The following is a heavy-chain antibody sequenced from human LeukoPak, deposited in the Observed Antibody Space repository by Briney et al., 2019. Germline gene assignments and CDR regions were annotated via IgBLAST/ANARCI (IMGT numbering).Heavy chain of an antibody. CDR2: ISSRGDST. CDR1: GFSFNNYA. Sequence: PGGSLRLSCAASGFSFNNYAMTWVRQAPGRGLEWVSTISSRGDSTYDADSVRGRFTISRDNFQNSLYLQMNSLRAEDTAVYYCAKGPRPDISVAHTFERWGQGTLVTVYS. J-gene: IGHJ4*02. D-gene: IGHD6-19*01. V-gene: IGHV3-23*01. CDR3: AKGPRPDISVAHTFER.